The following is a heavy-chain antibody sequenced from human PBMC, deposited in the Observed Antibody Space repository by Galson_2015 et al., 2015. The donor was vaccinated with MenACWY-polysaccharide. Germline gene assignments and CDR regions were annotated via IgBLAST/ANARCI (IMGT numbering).Heavy chain of an antibody. D-gene: IGHD3-22*01. V-gene: IGHV1-8*01. J-gene: IGHJ4*02. CDR3: ARGCVGQIDRYYFDY. CDR2: MNSNSGNT. Sequence: SVKVSCKASGYTFINNDINWVRQATGQGLEWMGWMNSNSGNTGYAQKFQGRVTMTRDTSISTAYMELSGLRSDDTAVYYCARGCVGQIDRYYFDYWGQGTLVSVSS. CDR1: GYTFINND.